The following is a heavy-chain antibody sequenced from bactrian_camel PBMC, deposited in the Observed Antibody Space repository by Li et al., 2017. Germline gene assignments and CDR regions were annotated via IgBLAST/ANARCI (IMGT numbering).Heavy chain of an antibody. D-gene: IGHD2*01. CDR2: IMIDGDKT. V-gene: IGHV3-2*01. CDR3: ATGSASSGPWTFGY. CDR1: GFTFSPYN. J-gene: IGHJ6*01. Sequence: HVQLVESGGGLVQPGGSLRLSCTASGFTFSPYNIRWVRQAPGKGLEWVSSIMIDGDKTDYLDSVKGRFIVSRDDAKNTVYLQMNSLKSGDTALYYCATGSASSGPWTFGYWGQGTQVTVS.